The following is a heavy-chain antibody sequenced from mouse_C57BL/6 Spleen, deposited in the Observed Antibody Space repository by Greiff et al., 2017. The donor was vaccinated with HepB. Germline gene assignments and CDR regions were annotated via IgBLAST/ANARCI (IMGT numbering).Heavy chain of an antibody. CDR3: ARAYSNHGYFDY. CDR2: IHPNSGST. Sequence: QVQLQQSGAELVKPGASVKLSCKASGYTFTSYWMHWVKQRPGQGLEWIGMIHPNSGSTNYNEKFKSKATLTVDKSSSTAYMQLSSLTSEDSAVYYCARAYSNHGYFDYWGQGTTLTVSS. V-gene: IGHV1-64*01. CDR1: GYTFTSYW. J-gene: IGHJ2*01. D-gene: IGHD2-5*01.